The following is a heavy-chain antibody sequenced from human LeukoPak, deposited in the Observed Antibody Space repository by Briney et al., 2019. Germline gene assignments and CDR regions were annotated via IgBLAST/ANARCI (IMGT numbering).Heavy chain of an antibody. CDR3: AKDGSGYDRYLDH. J-gene: IGHJ4*02. V-gene: IGHV3-30*18. Sequence: PGGSLRLSCAASGFTLSGYGMHWVRQAPGKGLEWVAFISYEGSKKDYADSGKGRFTISRDNSKNTLYLRMNGLKTEDTAVYYCAKDGSGYDRYLDHWGQGTLVTVPS. CDR2: ISYEGSKK. D-gene: IGHD5-12*01. CDR1: GFTLSGYG.